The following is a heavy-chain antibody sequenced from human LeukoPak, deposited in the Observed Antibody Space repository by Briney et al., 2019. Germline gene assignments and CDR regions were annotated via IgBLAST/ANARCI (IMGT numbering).Heavy chain of an antibody. CDR3: ARDGSCSGYKCVSLGGCDV. Sequence: ASVKVSCEASGYSFKNYGITWVRHAPGRGRGWMGQVNSDTGSTVYDQAFQGRVALTTDTPTNTIHMELRRLTSDDTAVYFCARDGSCSGYKCVSLGGCDVGGQGTTVSVSS. D-gene: IGHD6-25*01. V-gene: IGHV1-18*01. CDR2: VNSDTGST. CDR1: GYSFKNYG. J-gene: IGHJ3*01.